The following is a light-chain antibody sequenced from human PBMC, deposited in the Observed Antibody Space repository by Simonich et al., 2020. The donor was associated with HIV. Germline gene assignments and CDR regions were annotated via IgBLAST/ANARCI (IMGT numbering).Light chain of an antibody. V-gene: IGLV6-57*03. CDR2: EDN. CDR1: SGSIASNY. CDR3: QSYDSSNQGV. Sequence: NFMLTQPHSVSESPGKTVTISCTRSSGSIASNYVQWYQQRPGSAPPTVIYEDNQTPSWVPDRFSGSIDSSSNSASLTISGLKTEDEADYYCQSYDSSNQGVFGGGTKLTVL. J-gene: IGLJ3*02.